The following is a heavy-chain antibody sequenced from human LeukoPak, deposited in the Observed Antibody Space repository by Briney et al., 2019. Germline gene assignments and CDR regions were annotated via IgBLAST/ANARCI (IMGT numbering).Heavy chain of an antibody. V-gene: IGHV4-59*01. CDR3: ARWPYYYGSGTYVFDY. D-gene: IGHD3-10*01. J-gene: IGHJ4*02. CDR2: IYYSGST. CDR1: GGSISNDY. Sequence: SETLSLTCTVSGGSISNDYWNWIRQPPGKGLEWIGYIYYSGSTNYNPSLKSRATISVDTSKNQFSLNLSSVTAADTAVYYCARWPYYYGSGTYVFDYWGQGTLVTVSS.